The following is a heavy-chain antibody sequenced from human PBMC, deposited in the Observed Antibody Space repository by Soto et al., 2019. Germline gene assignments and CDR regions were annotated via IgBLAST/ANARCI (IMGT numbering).Heavy chain of an antibody. CDR2: SYYSGNT. Sequence: QVQLQESGPGLVKPSETLSLTCTVSGGSISSYYWSWIRQSPGKGLEWIGYSYYSGNTHYNPSLKSRVTISLDRSKNQFSLKLSSVTAADTAVYYCATYYDILTGYYAFDYWGQGTLVTVSS. CDR1: GGSISSYY. V-gene: IGHV4-59*01. CDR3: ATYYDILTGYYAFDY. J-gene: IGHJ4*02. D-gene: IGHD3-9*01.